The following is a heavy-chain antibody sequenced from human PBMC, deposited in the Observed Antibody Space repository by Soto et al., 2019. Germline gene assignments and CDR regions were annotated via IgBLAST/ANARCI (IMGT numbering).Heavy chain of an antibody. Sequence: QVQLQESGPGLVKPSQTLSLTCTLSGASITSSGYYWSWIRLHPGEGLEWIGYIYYRGTTYYNPSLKSPVTISTDTSKKEFSLTLTSVTAADTAVYYCARATESHYFDYWGRGILAPVTS. CDR1: GASITSSGYY. CDR2: IYYRGTT. V-gene: IGHV4-31*01. CDR3: ARATESHYFDY. J-gene: IGHJ4*02.